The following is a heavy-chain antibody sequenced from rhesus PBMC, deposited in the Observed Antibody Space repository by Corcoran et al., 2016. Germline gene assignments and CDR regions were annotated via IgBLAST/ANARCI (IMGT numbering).Heavy chain of an antibody. J-gene: IGHJ6*01. Sequence: QVQLQESGPGVVKPSETLSLTCAVSGGSISGGYDWSWIRQPPGKGLEWIGYIYGSSGSTNYNPSLKNRFTISTDTSKNQFSLKLSSVTAADTAVYYCARVRARQDLDSWGQGVVVTVSS. D-gene: IGHD6-25*01. CDR1: GGSISGGYD. V-gene: IGHV4-76*01. CDR3: ARVRARQDLDS. CDR2: IYGSSGST.